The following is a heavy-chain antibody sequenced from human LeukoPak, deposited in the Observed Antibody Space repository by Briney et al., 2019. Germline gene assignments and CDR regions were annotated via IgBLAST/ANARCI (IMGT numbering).Heavy chain of an antibody. CDR2: ISGSGGST. V-gene: IGHV3-23*01. CDR1: GFTFNSYA. D-gene: IGHD2-21*02. CDR3: AKDGAYCGGDCYPYYFDY. J-gene: IGHJ4*02. Sequence: GGSLRLSCAASGFTFNSYAMTWVRQAPGKGLEWVSAISGSGGSTYYADSVKGRFTISRDNSKNTLYLQMNSLRAEDTAVYYCAKDGAYCGGDCYPYYFDYWGQGTLVTVSS.